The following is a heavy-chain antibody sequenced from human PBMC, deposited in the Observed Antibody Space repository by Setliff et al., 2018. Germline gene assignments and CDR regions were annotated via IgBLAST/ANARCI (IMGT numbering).Heavy chain of an antibody. CDR1: GGTFSSYG. CDR2: TIPMFGTT. V-gene: IGHV1-69*05. J-gene: IGHJ4*02. D-gene: IGHD3-22*01. Sequence: SVKVSCKASGGTFSSYGISWVRQAPGQGLEWMGGTIPMFGTTNYARKFQGRVTIITDESTSTAYMQLSSLGSEDTAVYYCARGQGHYYDSSGCLDYWGQGTLVTVS. CDR3: ARGQGHYYDSSGCLDY.